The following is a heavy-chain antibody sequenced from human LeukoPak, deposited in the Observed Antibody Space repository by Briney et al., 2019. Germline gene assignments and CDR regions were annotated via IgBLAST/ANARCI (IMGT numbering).Heavy chain of an antibody. J-gene: IGHJ3*02. CDR3: AREAYNWNIDVFDI. CDR2: ISSSGSTI. D-gene: IGHD1/OR15-1a*01. Sequence: GGSLRLSCAASGFTFSSYEMNWVRQAPGKGLEWVSYISSSGSTIYYADSVKGRFTISRDNAKNSLNLQMNSLRAEDTAVYYCAREAYNWNIDVFDIWGQGTLVTVSS. V-gene: IGHV3-48*03. CDR1: GFTFSSYE.